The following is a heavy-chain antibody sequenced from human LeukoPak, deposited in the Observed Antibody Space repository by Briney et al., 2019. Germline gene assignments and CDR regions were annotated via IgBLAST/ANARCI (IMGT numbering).Heavy chain of an antibody. J-gene: IGHJ3*02. D-gene: IGHD1-26*01. Sequence: GGSLRLSCAASGFTFSTYNMNWVRQVPGKGLEWVSSITSSSTYMFYADSVKGRFTISRDNAKNSLYLQMNSLRAEDTAVYYCARDRRIGGRIAFDIWGQGTMVTVSS. CDR1: GFTFSTYN. CDR3: ARDRRIGGRIAFDI. CDR2: ITSSSTYM. V-gene: IGHV3-21*01.